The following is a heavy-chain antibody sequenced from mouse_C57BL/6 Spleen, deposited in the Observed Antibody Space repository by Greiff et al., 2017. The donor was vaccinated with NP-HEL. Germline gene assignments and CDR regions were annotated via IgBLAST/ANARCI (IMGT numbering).Heavy chain of an antibody. V-gene: IGHV5-4*01. CDR2: ISDGGSYT. J-gene: IGHJ1*03. Sequence: DVQLVESGGGLVKPGGSLKLSCAASGFTFSSYAMSWVRQTPEKRLEWVATISDGGSYTYYPDNVKGRFTISRDNAKNNLYLQMSHLKSEDTAMYYCAREGYGSLYWYFDVWGTGTTVTVSS. CDR3: AREGYGSLYWYFDV. D-gene: IGHD1-1*01. CDR1: GFTFSSYA.